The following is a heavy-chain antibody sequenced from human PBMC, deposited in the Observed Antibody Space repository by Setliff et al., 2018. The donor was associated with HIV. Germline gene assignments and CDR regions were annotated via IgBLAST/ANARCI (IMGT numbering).Heavy chain of an antibody. V-gene: IGHV3-33*08. CDR3: ARAVHSGWYYFDY. CDR2: IWYDGSKK. D-gene: IGHD6-19*01. J-gene: IGHJ4*02. CDR1: GFNFKSYG. Sequence: GESLKISCAASGFNFKSYGMHWVRQAPGKGLEWVAVIWYDGSKKYYADSVKGRFTISRDNSNDTLFLQMNSLRAEDTAVYYCARAVHSGWYYFDYWGQGTLVTVSS.